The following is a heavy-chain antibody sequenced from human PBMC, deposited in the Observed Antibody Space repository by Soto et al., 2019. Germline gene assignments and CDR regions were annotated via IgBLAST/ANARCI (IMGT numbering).Heavy chain of an antibody. D-gene: IGHD1-26*01. J-gene: IGHJ3*01. Sequence: GGSLRLSCAGSRFTFSSYAMHWVRQAPGKGLEWVSVISPDGSDTFYAESVKGRFTISRDNSKNTMYVQMNSLRPEDTAIYYCARDGGSPGNYYSASDLRRQGTMVTVSS. CDR1: RFTFSSYA. CDR2: ISPDGSDT. V-gene: IGHV3-30*04. CDR3: ARDGGSPGNYYSASDL.